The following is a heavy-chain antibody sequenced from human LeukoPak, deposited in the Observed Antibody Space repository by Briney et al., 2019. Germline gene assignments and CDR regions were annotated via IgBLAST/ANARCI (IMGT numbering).Heavy chain of an antibody. D-gene: IGHD2-15*01. CDR1: GGSFSGYY. Sequence: SETLSLTCAVYGGSFSGYYWSWIRQPPGKGLEWIGEINHSGSTNYNPSLKSRVTISVDTSKNQLSLKLSSVTAADTAVYYCATAAPYYYYYYGMDVWGQGTTVTVSS. CDR3: ATAAPYYYYYYGMDV. J-gene: IGHJ6*02. CDR2: INHSGST. V-gene: IGHV4-34*01.